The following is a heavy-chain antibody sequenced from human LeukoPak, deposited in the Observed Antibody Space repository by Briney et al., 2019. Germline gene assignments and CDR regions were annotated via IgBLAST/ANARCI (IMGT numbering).Heavy chain of an antibody. J-gene: IGHJ4*02. CDR2: TRNKANSYTT. Sequence: GGSLRLSCAASGFTFSDHYMDWVRQAPGKGLEWVGRTRNKANSYTTEYAASVKGRFTISRDDSKNSLYLQMNSLKTEDTAVYYCARGASYDSSGYWGQGTLVTVSS. V-gene: IGHV3-72*01. CDR3: ARGASYDSSGY. D-gene: IGHD3-22*01. CDR1: GFTFSDHY.